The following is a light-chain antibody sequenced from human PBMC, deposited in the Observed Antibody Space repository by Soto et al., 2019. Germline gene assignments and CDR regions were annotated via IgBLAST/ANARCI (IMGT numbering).Light chain of an antibody. CDR1: QSVGSK. CDR2: DAS. Sequence: ETLMTQSPATLSASPGERATLSCRASQSVGSKLVWYQQKPGQALRLLIFDASTRATGVPDRFTGSGSGTEFTLTISSLQSEDFAVYYCQQYNNWPPITFGQGTRLEIK. V-gene: IGKV3-15*01. J-gene: IGKJ5*01. CDR3: QQYNNWPPIT.